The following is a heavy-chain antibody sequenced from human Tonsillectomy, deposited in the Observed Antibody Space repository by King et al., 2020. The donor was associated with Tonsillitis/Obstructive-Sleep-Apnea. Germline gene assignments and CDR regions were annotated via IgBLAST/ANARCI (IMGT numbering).Heavy chain of an antibody. CDR2: IYHSGST. CDR3: ARGIVGATDFDY. J-gene: IGHJ4*02. Sequence: QLQESGPGLVKPSGTLSLTCAVSGGSISSSNWWSWVRQPPGKGLEWIGEIYHSGSTNSHPSLKSRVPISVDKSKNQFSLKLISVTAADTAVYYCARGIVGATDFDYWGQGTLVTVSS. V-gene: IGHV4-4*02. CDR1: GGSISSSNW. D-gene: IGHD1-26*01.